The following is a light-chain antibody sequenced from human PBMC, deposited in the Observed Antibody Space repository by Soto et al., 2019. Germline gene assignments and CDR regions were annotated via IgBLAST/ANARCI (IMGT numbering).Light chain of an antibody. CDR2: AAS. V-gene: IGKV1-39*01. CDR3: QQSYSTPV. Sequence: DLQMTQSPSSLSASVGDRVTITCRASQSISSYLNWYQQKPGKAPKLLIYAASSLQSGVPSRFSGSGSGTDFTLTISSLQPEDFATYYCQQSYSTPVFGQGNKLEIK. CDR1: QSISSY. J-gene: IGKJ2*01.